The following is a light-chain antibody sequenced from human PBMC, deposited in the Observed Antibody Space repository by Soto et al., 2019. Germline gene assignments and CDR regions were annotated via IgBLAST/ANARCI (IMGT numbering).Light chain of an antibody. CDR2: GAS. J-gene: IGKJ2*01. Sequence: EIVLTQSPGTLSLSPGERATISCRASQSVSSSYLAWYQQKPGRAPRLLIYGASSRATGIPDRFSGSGSGTDFTLTICRLEPEDFAVYFCQQYGNSPPNTFGQGTKVDIK. CDR3: QQYGNSPPNT. CDR1: QSVSSSY. V-gene: IGKV3-20*01.